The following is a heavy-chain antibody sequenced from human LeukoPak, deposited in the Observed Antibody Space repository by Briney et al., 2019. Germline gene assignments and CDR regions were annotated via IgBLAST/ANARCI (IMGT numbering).Heavy chain of an antibody. CDR2: ISGSGGST. CDR1: GFTFSSYA. Sequence: GGSLRLSCAASGFTFSSYAMSWVRQAPGKGLEWVSAISGSGGSTYYAGSVKGRFTISRDNSKNTLYLQMNSLRAEDTAVYYCAKLPAATYYYYMDVWGKGTTVTVSS. CDR3: AKLPAATYYYYMDV. J-gene: IGHJ6*03. D-gene: IGHD6-13*01. V-gene: IGHV3-23*01.